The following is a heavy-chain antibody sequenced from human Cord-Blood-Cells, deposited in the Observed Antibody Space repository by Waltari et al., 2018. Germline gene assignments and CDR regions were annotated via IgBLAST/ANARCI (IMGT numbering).Heavy chain of an antibody. D-gene: IGHD3-3*01. CDR3: ARGHVPAEFWSGYYYYYYYYGMDV. J-gene: IGHJ6*02. CDR2: INHSGST. Sequence: QVQLQQWGAGLLKPSETLSLTCAVYGGSFSGYYWRWIRQPPGKGMEWIGKINHSGSTDDNPSLRCRVTSSGDTSRNKFSLKLSSVPAADTAVYFCARGHVPAEFWSGYYYYYYYYGMDVWGQGTTVTVSS. CDR1: GGSFSGYY. V-gene: IGHV4-34*01.